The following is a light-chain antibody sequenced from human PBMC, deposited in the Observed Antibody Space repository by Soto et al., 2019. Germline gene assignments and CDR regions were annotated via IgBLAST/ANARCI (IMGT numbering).Light chain of an antibody. J-gene: IGLJ1*01. Sequence: QSVLTQPASVSGSPGQSITISCTGTSSDVGGYNYVSWYQQHPGKAPKLMIYDVNNRPSGVSNRFSGSKSGNTASLTISGLQAEDEADYYCSSYTSSSTLYVFGTGTKVPVL. V-gene: IGLV2-14*01. CDR1: SSDVGGYNY. CDR3: SSYTSSSTLYV. CDR2: DVN.